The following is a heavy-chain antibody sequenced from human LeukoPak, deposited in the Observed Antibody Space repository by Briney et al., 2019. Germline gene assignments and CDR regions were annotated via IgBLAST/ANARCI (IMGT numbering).Heavy chain of an antibody. Sequence: GGSLRLSCVASGFTFTDYAMTWVHQPPGRRLEWVSTITTTVGDTHYADSVEGRFTVSRDNSKNTLYLQMNSLRAEDTAVYYCAKEYSYCGGDCYTIGFDPWGQGTLVTVSS. CDR1: GFTFTDYA. CDR2: ITTTVGDT. J-gene: IGHJ5*02. D-gene: IGHD2-21*02. V-gene: IGHV3-23*01. CDR3: AKEYSYCGGDCYTIGFDP.